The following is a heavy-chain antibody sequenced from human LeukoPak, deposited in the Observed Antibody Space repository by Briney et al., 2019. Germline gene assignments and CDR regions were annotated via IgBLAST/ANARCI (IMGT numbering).Heavy chain of an antibody. J-gene: IGHJ4*02. V-gene: IGHV1-69*04. CDR2: IIPILGIA. D-gene: IGHD6-13*01. CDR3: GIAAAGRIDF. CDR1: GGTFSSYA. Sequence: SVKVSCKASGGTFSSYAISWVRQAPGQGLEWMGRIIPILGIANYAQKFQGRVTITADKSTSTAYMELSSLRSEETAVDYCGIAAAGRIDFWGQGTLVTVSS.